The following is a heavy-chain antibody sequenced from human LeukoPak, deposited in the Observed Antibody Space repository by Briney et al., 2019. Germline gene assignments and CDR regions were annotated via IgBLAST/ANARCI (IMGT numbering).Heavy chain of an antibody. V-gene: IGHV1-2*02. J-gene: IGHJ4*02. D-gene: IGHD1-26*01. CDR1: GYTFTGYY. CDR2: INPNSGGT. Sequence: VASVKVSCKSSGYTFTGYYMHWVLQAPGQGLEWMGWINPNSGGTNYAQKFQGRVTMTRDTSISTAYMELSRLRSDDTAVYYCAKSRIVGAHCLDYWGQGTLVTVSS. CDR3: AKSRIVGAHCLDY.